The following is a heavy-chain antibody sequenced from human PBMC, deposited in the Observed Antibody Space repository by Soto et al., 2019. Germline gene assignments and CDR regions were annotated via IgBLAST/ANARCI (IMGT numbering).Heavy chain of an antibody. CDR1: GFTVSSNY. D-gene: IGHD7-27*01. CDR3: ARGANWGCGGGYYFDY. V-gene: IGHV3-66*01. J-gene: IGHJ4*02. CDR2: TYSGGST. Sequence: EVQLVESGGGLVQPGESLRLSCAASGFTVSSNYISWVRQAPGKGLEWVSVTYSGGSTYYADSVKGRFTISRDNSKNTLYFQMNSPRAEDRAVYLCARGANWGCGGGYYFDYWGQGTLVTVSS.